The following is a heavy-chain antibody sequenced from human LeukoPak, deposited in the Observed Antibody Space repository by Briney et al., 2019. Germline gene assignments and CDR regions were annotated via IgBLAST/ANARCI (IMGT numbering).Heavy chain of an antibody. D-gene: IGHD6-13*01. CDR3: ARRPGYXSSWYXD. CDR2: IYYSGST. J-gene: IGHJ4*02. CDR1: GGSISSYY. V-gene: IGHV4-59*08. Sequence: SETLSLTCTVSGGSISSYYWSWIRQPPGKGLEWIGYIYYSGSTNYNPSLKSRVTISVDTSKNQFSLKLSSVTAADTAVYYCARRPGYXSSWYXDWGQGXLVTVSS.